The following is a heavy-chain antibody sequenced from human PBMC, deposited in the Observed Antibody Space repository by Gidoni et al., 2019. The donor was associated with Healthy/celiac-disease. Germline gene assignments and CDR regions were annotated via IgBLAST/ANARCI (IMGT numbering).Heavy chain of an antibody. V-gene: IGHV3-30-3*01. CDR3: ARDRRPVRDAFDI. CDR2: ISYDGSNK. J-gene: IGHJ3*02. Sequence: QVQLVESGGGVVQPGRSLRLSCAASGFPFSSYAMHWVRQAPGKGLEWVAVISYDGSNKYYADSVKGRFTISRDNSKNTLYLQMNSLRAEDTAVYYCARDRRPVRDAFDIWGQGTMVTVSS. CDR1: GFPFSSYA. D-gene: IGHD2-2*01.